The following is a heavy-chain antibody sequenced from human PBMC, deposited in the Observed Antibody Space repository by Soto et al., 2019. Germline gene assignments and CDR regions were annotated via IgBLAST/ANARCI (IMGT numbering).Heavy chain of an antibody. CDR3: ARAFRGNYNWFDP. CDR1: GFTFSSYA. D-gene: IGHD2-21*02. Sequence: GGSLRLSCAASGFTFSSYAMHWVRQAPGKGLEWVAVISYDGSNKYYADSVKGRFTISRDNSKNTLYLQMNSLRAEDTAVYYCARAFRGNYNWFDPWGQGTLGTV. CDR2: ISYDGSNK. V-gene: IGHV3-30-3*01. J-gene: IGHJ5*02.